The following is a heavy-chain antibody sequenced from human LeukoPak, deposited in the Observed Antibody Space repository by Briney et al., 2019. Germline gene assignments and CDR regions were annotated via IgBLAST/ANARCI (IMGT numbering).Heavy chain of an antibody. CDR1: GYTFTGYY. CDR2: INPNSGGK. D-gene: IGHD2-15*01. J-gene: IGHJ4*02. Sequence: GASVKVTCKSSGYTFTGYYMHWVRQAPGQGLEWMGRINPNSGGKRYAQKFEGRVTMTRDTSISTAYMELSRLRSDDTAVDYCARDLYSVVVAATPDYWGQGTLVTVSS. V-gene: IGHV1-2*06. CDR3: ARDLYSVVVAATPDY.